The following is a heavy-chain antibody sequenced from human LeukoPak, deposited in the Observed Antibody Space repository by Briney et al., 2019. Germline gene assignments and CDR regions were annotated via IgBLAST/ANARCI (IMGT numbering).Heavy chain of an antibody. Sequence: SETLSLTCAVYGGSFSGYYWSWIRQPPGKGLEWIGEINHSGSTNYNPSLKSRVTISVDTSKNQFSLKLSSVTAADTAVYYCARHRAAAGTYGYWGQGTLVTVSS. CDR2: INHSGST. CDR1: GGSFSGYY. V-gene: IGHV4-34*01. D-gene: IGHD6-13*01. J-gene: IGHJ4*02. CDR3: ARHRAAAGTYGY.